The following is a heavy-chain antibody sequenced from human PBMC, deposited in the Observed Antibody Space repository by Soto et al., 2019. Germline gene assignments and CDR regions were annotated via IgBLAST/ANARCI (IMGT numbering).Heavy chain of an antibody. Sequence: SETLSLTCTVSGGSISSYYWSWIRQPPGKGLEWIGYIYYSGSTNYNPSLKTRVTISLDKSKSQFSLKLSSVTAADTAVYYCAIRAPTSWGQGTLVTVSS. CDR1: GGSISSYY. CDR2: IYYSGST. V-gene: IGHV4-59*01. CDR3: AIRAPTS. J-gene: IGHJ4*02.